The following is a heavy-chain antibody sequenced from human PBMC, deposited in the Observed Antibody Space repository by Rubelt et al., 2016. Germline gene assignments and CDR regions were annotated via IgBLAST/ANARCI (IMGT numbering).Heavy chain of an antibody. V-gene: IGHV3-7*01. CDR2: IKQDGSEK. J-gene: IGHJ4*02. CDR3: ARDRDRYFADD. Sequence: GGGLVQPGGSLRLSCAASGFIFSNYWMSWVRQAPGKGLEWVANIKQDGSEKFYVDSVRGRFTISRDNAKSSLYLQMNSLRAEDTAVYYCARDRDRYFADDWGQGTLVTVSS. D-gene: IGHD3-9*01. CDR1: GFIFSNYW.